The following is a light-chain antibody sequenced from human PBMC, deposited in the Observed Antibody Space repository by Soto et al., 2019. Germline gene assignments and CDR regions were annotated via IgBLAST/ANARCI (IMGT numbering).Light chain of an antibody. CDR2: EVT. CDR3: SSLSGGNIRV. V-gene: IGLV2-14*01. J-gene: IGLJ1*01. Sequence: QSALTQPVSVSGSPGQSIAISCTGTSSDVGGYNFVSWYQQHPDKAPKLIVYEVTHRPSGVSNRFSGSKSGNTASLTISGLQGEDEADYYCSSLSGGNIRVFGTGTKLTVL. CDR1: SSDVGGYNF.